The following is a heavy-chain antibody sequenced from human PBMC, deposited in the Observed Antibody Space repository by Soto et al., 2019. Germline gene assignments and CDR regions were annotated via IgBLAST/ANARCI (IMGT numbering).Heavy chain of an antibody. CDR1: GGAISTYY. D-gene: IGHD3-3*01. CDR3: ARGKRFSAWFDP. CDR2: IYSSGST. V-gene: IGHV4-4*07. Sequence: SETLSLTCTVSGGAISTYYWTWIRQPAGKGLEWIGRIYSSGSTKYNPSLQSRVTMSLDTSNNQFSLRLTSVTAADTAVYYCARGKRFSAWFDPWGQGTLVTVSS. J-gene: IGHJ5*02.